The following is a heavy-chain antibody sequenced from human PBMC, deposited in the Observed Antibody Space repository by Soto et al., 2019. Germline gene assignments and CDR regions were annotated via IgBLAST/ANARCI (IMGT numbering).Heavy chain of an antibody. J-gene: IGHJ4*02. V-gene: IGHV3-9*01. Sequence: PGGSLRLSCAASGFTFDDYAMHWVRQAPGKGLEWVSGISWNSGSIGYADSVKGRFTISRDNAKNSLYLQMNSLRAEDTALYYCAKDYGDYDGFDYWGQGILVTVSS. CDR1: GFTFDDYA. CDR2: ISWNSGSI. CDR3: AKDYGDYDGFDY. D-gene: IGHD4-17*01.